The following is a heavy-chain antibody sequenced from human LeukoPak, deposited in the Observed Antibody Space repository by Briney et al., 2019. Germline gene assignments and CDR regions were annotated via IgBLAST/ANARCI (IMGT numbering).Heavy chain of an antibody. V-gene: IGHV3-33*01. D-gene: IGHD3-16*01. Sequence: GGSLRLSCVASGFSFSIYGMHWVRQAPGKGLEWVAVIWYDRSKTYYADSVKGRFTISRDNSKNTLYLQMNSLRAEDTAVYYCARESLALVYSFNGMDVWGQGTTVTVSS. CDR1: GFSFSIYG. J-gene: IGHJ6*02. CDR2: IWYDRSKT. CDR3: ARESLALVYSFNGMDV.